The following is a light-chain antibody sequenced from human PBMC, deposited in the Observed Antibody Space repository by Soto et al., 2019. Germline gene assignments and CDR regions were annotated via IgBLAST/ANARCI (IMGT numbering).Light chain of an antibody. V-gene: IGKV3-11*01. CDR2: DAS. Sequence: DIVLTQSPATLSLSPGDRATLSCRASQSINFYLAWYQQKPGQSPRLLIYDASKRATGIPVRFSGSGSGTDFTLPIPSLEPDDFAIYYCQQRSDWPPLTFGGGTKVEIK. CDR1: QSINFY. J-gene: IGKJ4*01. CDR3: QQRSDWPPLT.